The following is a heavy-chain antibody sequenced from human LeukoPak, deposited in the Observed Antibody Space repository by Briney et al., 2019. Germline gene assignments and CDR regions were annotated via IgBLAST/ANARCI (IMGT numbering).Heavy chain of an antibody. D-gene: IGHD6-19*01. CDR2: ISGSGGST. CDR3: AKVGKQWLVRDL. CDR1: GFTFSSYW. Sequence: GGSLRLSCAASGFTFSSYWMSWVRQAPGKGLEWVSGISGSGGSTDYADSVKGRFTISRDNSKNTLYLQMNSLRAEDTAVYYCAKVGKQWLVRDLWGQGTLVTVSS. J-gene: IGHJ4*02. V-gene: IGHV3-23*01.